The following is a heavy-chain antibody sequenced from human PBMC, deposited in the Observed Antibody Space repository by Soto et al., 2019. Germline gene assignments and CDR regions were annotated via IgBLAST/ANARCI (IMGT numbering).Heavy chain of an antibody. V-gene: IGHV3-11*01. CDR1: GFTFSDYY. CDR3: ARDVDADFRTDFDY. CDR2: ISGNGEII. D-gene: IGHD4-17*01. Sequence: QVQLVESGGDLVMPGGSLRLSCAASGFTFSDYYIHWIRRAPGKGLEWISYISGNGEIIQYAASARGRFTISRDNAENSVYLEMDRLRAEDTALYYCARDVDADFRTDFDYWGRETLVTVSS. J-gene: IGHJ4*02.